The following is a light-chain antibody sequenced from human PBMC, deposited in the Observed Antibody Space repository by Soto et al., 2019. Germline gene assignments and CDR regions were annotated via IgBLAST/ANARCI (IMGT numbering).Light chain of an antibody. Sequence: EIVLTQSPGTLSLSPGEGATLSCRASQSISGNYLAWYQQIPGQAPRLLIYGASNRATGIPERFSGSGSGTDFTLTISRLEPQDSAIYYCQQYVISVTFGQGTRLEIK. CDR1: QSISGNY. J-gene: IGKJ5*01. V-gene: IGKV3-20*01. CDR2: GAS. CDR3: QQYVISVT.